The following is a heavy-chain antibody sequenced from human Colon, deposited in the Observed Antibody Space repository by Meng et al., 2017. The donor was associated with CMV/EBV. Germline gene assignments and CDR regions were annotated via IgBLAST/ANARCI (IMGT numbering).Heavy chain of an antibody. V-gene: IGHV3-48*03. J-gene: IGHJ6*02. CDR3: AEAFCGSTTCSSPYYSYGMDV. CDR1: GFTFSNYE. CDR2: IRSSGSNI. Sequence: GESLKISCTASGFTFSNYEMNWVRQAPGKGLEWVSYIRSSGSNIQYADSVKGRFTISRDNAKNSLYLQMKSLRSDDTAVYYCAEAFCGSTTCSSPYYSYGMDVWGQGTPVTVSS. D-gene: IGHD2-2*01.